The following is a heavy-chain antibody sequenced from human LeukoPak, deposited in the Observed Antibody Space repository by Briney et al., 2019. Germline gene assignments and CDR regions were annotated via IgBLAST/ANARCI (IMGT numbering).Heavy chain of an antibody. D-gene: IGHD3-10*01. Sequence: GGSLRLSCAASGFTFSSYAMSWVRQAPGKGLEWVSAISGSGGSTYYADSVKGRFTISRDNSKNTLYLQMNSLRAEDTAVYYCAKRPSGSGSYSGYFDYWGQGTLVTVSS. J-gene: IGHJ4*02. CDR1: GFTFSSYA. CDR2: ISGSGGST. V-gene: IGHV3-23*01. CDR3: AKRPSGSGSYSGYFDY.